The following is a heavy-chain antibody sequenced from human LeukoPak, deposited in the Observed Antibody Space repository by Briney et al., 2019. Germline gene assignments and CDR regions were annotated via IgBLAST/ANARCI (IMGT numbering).Heavy chain of an antibody. J-gene: IGHJ6*03. CDR1: GFTFSSYW. D-gene: IGHD6-6*01. Sequence: GGSLRLSCAASGFTFSSYWMSWVRQAPGKGLEWVANIKQDGSEKYYVDSVKGRFTISRDNAKNSLYLQMNSLRAEDTAVYYCARDRVAARQWGYYYYMDVWGKGTTVTVSS. CDR2: IKQDGSEK. V-gene: IGHV3-7*01. CDR3: ARDRVAARQWGYYYYMDV.